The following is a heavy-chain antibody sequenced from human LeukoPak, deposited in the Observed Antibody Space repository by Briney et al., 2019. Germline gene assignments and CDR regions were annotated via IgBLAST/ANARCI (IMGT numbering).Heavy chain of an antibody. Sequence: SETLSLTCSVSGDSVSRSDSYWDWIRQPPGKGLEWIGTIYYSGRTYYSPSLKSRVTMSVDPSNNQFSLNLRTVTAADTALYYCARRRYYDGSGYLEWGQGTLLSVSS. CDR3: ARRRYYDGSGYLE. CDR2: IYYSGRT. J-gene: IGHJ1*01. V-gene: IGHV4-39*01. D-gene: IGHD3-22*01. CDR1: GDSVSRSDSY.